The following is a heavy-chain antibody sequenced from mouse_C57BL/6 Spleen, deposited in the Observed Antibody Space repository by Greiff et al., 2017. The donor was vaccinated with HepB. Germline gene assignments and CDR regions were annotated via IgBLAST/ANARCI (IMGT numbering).Heavy chain of an antibody. J-gene: IGHJ3*01. CDR2: IYPGDGDT. CDR1: GYAFSSSW. V-gene: IGHV1-82*01. Sequence: QVQLQQSGPELVKPGASVKISCKASGYAFSSSWMNWVKQRPGKGLEWIGRIYPGDGDTNDNGKFKGKATLTADKSSSTAYMQLSSLTSEDSAVYFCATDSSGPWFAYWGQGTLVTVSA. D-gene: IGHD3-2*02. CDR3: ATDSSGPWFAY.